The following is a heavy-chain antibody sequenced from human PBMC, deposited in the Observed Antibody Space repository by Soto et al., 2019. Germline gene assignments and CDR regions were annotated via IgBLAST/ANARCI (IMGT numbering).Heavy chain of an antibody. D-gene: IGHD3-10*01. Sequence: SGTLSLTCAVYGGSFSGHSWTWIRQSPGKGLEWIGYINHSGRVNYSPSLKSRVTISVDTSKNQFSLKLSSVTAADSAIYFCVRGSKDSYPGSRIFDFWGRGTLVTVSS. CDR1: GGSFSGHS. CDR3: VRGSKDSYPGSRIFDF. J-gene: IGHJ4*02. V-gene: IGHV4-34*01. CDR2: INHSGRV.